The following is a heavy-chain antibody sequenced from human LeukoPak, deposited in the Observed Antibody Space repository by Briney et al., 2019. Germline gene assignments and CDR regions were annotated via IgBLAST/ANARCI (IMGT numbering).Heavy chain of an antibody. CDR3: AHRLDQMTDWNLGKFDF. D-gene: IGHD1-1*01. V-gene: IGHV2-5*02. CDR1: GFSLTTSGVG. Sequence: QSGPTLVKPTQTLTLTCTFSGFSLTTSGVGVGWIRQPPGQALEWLALIYWDNDKRYSPSLKSRLTISKDTSKNQVVLSMTDMDPVDTATYYCAHRLDQMTDWNLGKFDFWGQGTLVTVSS. J-gene: IGHJ4*02. CDR2: IYWDNDK.